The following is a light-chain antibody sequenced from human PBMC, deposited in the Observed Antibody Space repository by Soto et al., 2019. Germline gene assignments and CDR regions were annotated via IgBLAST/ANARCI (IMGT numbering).Light chain of an antibody. CDR2: DVS. V-gene: IGLV2-14*01. CDR1: SSDIDGYNY. Sequence: QSALTQPASVSGSPGQSITISCTGTSSDIDGYNYVSWYQQHPGKAPKFMIYDVSNRPSGVSNLFSGSKSGNTASLTISGLQAEDEADYYCSSYTTSNSRQIVFGTGTKVTVL. CDR3: SSYTTSNSRQIV. J-gene: IGLJ1*01.